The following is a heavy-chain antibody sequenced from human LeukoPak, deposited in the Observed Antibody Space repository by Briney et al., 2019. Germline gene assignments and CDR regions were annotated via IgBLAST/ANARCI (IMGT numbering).Heavy chain of an antibody. Sequence: GGSLRLSCAASGFTFSSYAVSWVRQAPGRGLEWVSAISGSGGTYYIPSVKGRFIVSRDNSRNTLYLQLNSLRAEDTAVYYCAKEGKQWLVQNLDYWGQGTLVTVSS. D-gene: IGHD6-19*01. CDR3: AKEGKQWLVQNLDY. V-gene: IGHV3-23*01. CDR2: ISGSGGT. CDR1: GFTFSSYA. J-gene: IGHJ4*02.